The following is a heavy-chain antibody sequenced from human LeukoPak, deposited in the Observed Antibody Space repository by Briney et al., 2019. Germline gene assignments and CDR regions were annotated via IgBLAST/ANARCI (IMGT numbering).Heavy chain of an antibody. CDR2: IDPSDSYT. J-gene: IGHJ4*02. V-gene: IGHV5-10-1*01. Sequence: PGESLQISCQCSGSTFTSYWISWVRQLPGKGLEWMGKIDPSDSYTTYNPSFQGHVTISADKSISAAYLQWSSLKASDTAMYYCARHSHYDFWSGYLDYWGQGTLVTVSS. D-gene: IGHD3-3*01. CDR3: ARHSHYDFWSGYLDY. CDR1: GSTFTSYW.